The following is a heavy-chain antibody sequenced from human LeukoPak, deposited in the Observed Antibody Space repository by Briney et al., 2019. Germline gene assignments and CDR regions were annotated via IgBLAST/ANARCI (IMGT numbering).Heavy chain of an antibody. D-gene: IGHD6-13*01. J-gene: IGHJ4*02. CDR3: ARVGSIAAAGTPDF. V-gene: IGHV3-7*04. CDR1: GFTFSNYW. CDR2: IKQDGSEK. Sequence: GGSLRLSCAASGFTFSNYWMTWVRQAPGKGLEWVANIKQDGSEKYYVGSVKGRFTISRDNAKNSLYLQMNSLRTEDTAVYYCARVGSIAAAGTPDFWGQGTLVTVSS.